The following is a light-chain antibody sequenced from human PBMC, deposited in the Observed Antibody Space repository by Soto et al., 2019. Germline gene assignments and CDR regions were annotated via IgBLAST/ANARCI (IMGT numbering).Light chain of an antibody. J-gene: IGLJ2*01. Sequence: QSALTQPPSASGSPGQSVAISCTGTSSDVGGNNYVSWYQQHPGKAPKLMVDEVTKRPSGLPDRFSGSKSGNTASLTVSGLQAEDEADYYCSSYAGSKNVIFGGGTKLTVL. CDR2: EVT. CDR3: SSYAGSKNVI. CDR1: SSDVGGNNY. V-gene: IGLV2-8*01.